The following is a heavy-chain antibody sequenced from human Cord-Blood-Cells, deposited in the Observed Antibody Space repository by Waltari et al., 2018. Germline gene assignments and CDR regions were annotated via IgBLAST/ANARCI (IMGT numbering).Heavy chain of an antibody. CDR1: GGSFSGYY. CDR3: ASSIAARLFDY. V-gene: IGHV4-34*01. D-gene: IGHD6-6*01. Sequence: QVQLQQWGAGLLKPSETLSLTCAVYGGSFSGYYWSWIRQPPGKGLEWIGEINHSGSTNYNPSLKSRVTISVDTSKNQFSLKLSSVTAADTAVYYCASSIAARLFDYWGQGTLVTVSS. CDR2: INHSGST. J-gene: IGHJ4*02.